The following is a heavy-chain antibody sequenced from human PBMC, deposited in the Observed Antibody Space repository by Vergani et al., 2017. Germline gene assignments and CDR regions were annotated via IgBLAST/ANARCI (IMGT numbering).Heavy chain of an antibody. J-gene: IGHJ5*02. D-gene: IGHD6-13*01. CDR3: ARDEYSSSWSTFDP. CDR1: GFTFSSYW. V-gene: IGHV3-7*01. Sequence: EVQLVESGGGLVQPGGSLRLSCAASGFTFSSYWMSWVCQAPWKGLEWVANIKQDGSEKYYVDSVKGRFTISRDNAKNSLYLQMNSLRAEDTAVYYCARDEYSSSWSTFDPWGQGTLVTVSS. CDR2: IKQDGSEK.